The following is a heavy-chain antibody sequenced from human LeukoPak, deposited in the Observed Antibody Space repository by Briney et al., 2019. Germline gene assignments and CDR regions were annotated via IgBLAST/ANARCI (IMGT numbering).Heavy chain of an antibody. V-gene: IGHV4-59*01. CDR2: IYYSGST. Sequence: PGGSLRLSCAASGFTFSSYAMSWIRQPPGKGLEWIGYIYYSGSTNYNPSLKSRVTISVDTSKNQFSLKLSSVTAADTAVYYCARAVWGQIFDYWGQGTLVTVSS. CDR3: ARAVWGQIFDY. J-gene: IGHJ4*02. D-gene: IGHD7-27*01. CDR1: GFTFSSYA.